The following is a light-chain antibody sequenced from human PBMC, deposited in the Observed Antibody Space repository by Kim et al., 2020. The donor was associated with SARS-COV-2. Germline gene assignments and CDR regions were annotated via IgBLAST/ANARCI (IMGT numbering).Light chain of an antibody. CDR2: GAS. J-gene: IGKJ1*01. V-gene: IGKV3-20*01. CDR3: QQYGSSPPWT. CDR1: QSVGSTY. Sequence: PGERATLSCRASQSVGSTYVAWYQQIPGQPPRLLIYGASSRATGIPDRFSGSGSGTDFTLTISRLQPEDFAVYYCQQYGSSPPWTFGQGTKVDIK.